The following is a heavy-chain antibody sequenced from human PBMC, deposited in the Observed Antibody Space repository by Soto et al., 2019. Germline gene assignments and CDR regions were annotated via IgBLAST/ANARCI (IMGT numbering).Heavy chain of an antibody. CDR3: AAGGGLPRYY. CDR1: GGSFSGYY. D-gene: IGHD5-12*01. J-gene: IGHJ4*02. Sequence: SETLSLTCAVYGGSFSGYYWSWIRQPPGKGLEWIGEINHSGSTNYNPSLKSRATISVDTSKNQFSLKLTSVTAADTAVYYCAAGGGLPRYYWGQGTLVTVSS. V-gene: IGHV4-34*01. CDR2: INHSGST.